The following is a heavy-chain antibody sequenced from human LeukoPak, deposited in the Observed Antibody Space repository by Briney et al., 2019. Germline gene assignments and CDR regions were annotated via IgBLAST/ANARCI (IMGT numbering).Heavy chain of an antibody. Sequence: PSETLSLTCAVYGGSFSGYYWSWIRQPPGKGLEWIGEINHSGSTNYNPSLKSRVTISVDTSKNQFSLKLGSVTAADTAVYYCARGREPSGSVVPFDYWGQGTLVTVSS. CDR2: INHSGST. CDR1: GGSFSGYY. D-gene: IGHD2-2*01. V-gene: IGHV4-34*01. CDR3: ARGREPSGSVVPFDY. J-gene: IGHJ4*02.